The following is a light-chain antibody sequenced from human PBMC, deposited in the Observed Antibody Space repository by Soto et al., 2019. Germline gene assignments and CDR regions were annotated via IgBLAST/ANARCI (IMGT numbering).Light chain of an antibody. V-gene: IGKV3-20*01. CDR3: QQYGSSSYT. Sequence: EIVLTQSPGTLSLSPGERATLSCRASQSVSSTYLAWYQQNPGQAPRLLIYGASSRATGIPDRFSGSGSGPDFTLTSSRLEPEDFAVYFCQQYGSSSYTFGQGTKLEIK. CDR2: GAS. J-gene: IGKJ2*01. CDR1: QSVSSTY.